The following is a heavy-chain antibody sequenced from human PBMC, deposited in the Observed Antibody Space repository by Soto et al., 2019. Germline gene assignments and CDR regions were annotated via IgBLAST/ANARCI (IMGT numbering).Heavy chain of an antibody. Sequence: QVQLVQSGAEVKKPGASVKVSCKASGYTFTSYAMHWVRQAPGQRLEWMGWINAGNGNTKYSQKFQGRVTITRDTSASTAYMELSSLRSEDTAVYYCARAQLLKWEPFHWGQGTLVTVSS. D-gene: IGHD1-26*01. CDR2: INAGNGNT. CDR1: GYTFTSYA. J-gene: IGHJ4*02. V-gene: IGHV1-3*01. CDR3: ARAQLLKWEPFH.